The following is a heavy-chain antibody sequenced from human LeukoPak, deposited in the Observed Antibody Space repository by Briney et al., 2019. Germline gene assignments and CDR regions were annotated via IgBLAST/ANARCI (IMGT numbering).Heavy chain of an antibody. V-gene: IGHV1-18*01. D-gene: IGHD3-10*01. Sequence: GASVKVSCKASAYTFTSYGIRWVRQAPGQGLEWMGWISAYNGNTNYAQKLQGRVTMTTDTSTSTAYMELRSLRSDDTAVYYCARGQPTNYYGSGSYGNGDAFYIWGQGTMVTVSS. J-gene: IGHJ3*02. CDR3: ARGQPTNYYGSGSYGNGDAFYI. CDR1: AYTFTSYG. CDR2: ISAYNGNT.